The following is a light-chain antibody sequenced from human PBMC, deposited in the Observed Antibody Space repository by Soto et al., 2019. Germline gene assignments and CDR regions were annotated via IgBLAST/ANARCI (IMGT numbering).Light chain of an antibody. CDR1: QSVSSY. CDR2: AAS. Sequence: EIVLTQSPATLSLSPGERATLSCRASQSVSSYLAWNQQKPGQAPRLLIYAASNRATGIPARFSGSGSGTDFNLTMSSLEHEDFAVYYCQQRSNWHITFGGGTKVEIK. V-gene: IGKV3-11*01. CDR3: QQRSNWHIT. J-gene: IGKJ4*02.